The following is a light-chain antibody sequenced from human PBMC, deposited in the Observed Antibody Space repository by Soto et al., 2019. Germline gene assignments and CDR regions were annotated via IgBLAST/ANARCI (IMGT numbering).Light chain of an antibody. V-gene: IGLV1-40*01. CDR3: QSYDSSLSGRV. CDR2: GTS. J-gene: IGLJ1*01. CDR1: SSNIGAGYD. Sequence: QSVLTQPPSVSGAPGQRVTISCTGSSSNIGAGYDVHWYQQLPGTAPKLLIYGTSNRPSGVPDRFAGSKSGTSASLAITGIQAEDEADYYCQSYDSSLSGRVFGTGTKLTVL.